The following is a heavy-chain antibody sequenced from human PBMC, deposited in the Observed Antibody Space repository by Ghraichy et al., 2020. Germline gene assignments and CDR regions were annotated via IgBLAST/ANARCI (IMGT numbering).Heavy chain of an antibody. CDR3: ADPLSHDAFDT. Sequence: SLKVSCAASGFTFSKYWMHWVRQAPGKGLVWISRINDDGSSTTHADSVKGRFTISRDNAKNTLYLQMNGLRVEDTAVYYCADPLSHDAFDTWGQGTMVTVSS. J-gene: IGHJ3*02. V-gene: IGHV3-74*01. CDR2: INDDGSST. CDR1: GFTFSKYW.